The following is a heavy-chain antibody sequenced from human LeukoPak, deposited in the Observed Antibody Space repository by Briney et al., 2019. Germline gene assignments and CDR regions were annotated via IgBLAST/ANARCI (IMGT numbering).Heavy chain of an antibody. V-gene: IGHV4-59*01. Sequence: PSETLSLTCTVPGGSTTSFSGSWIRQPPGKGLEWIGYIYYSGSTNYNPSLKSRVTISLDTSGNQLSLKLTSVTAADTAVYYCARDPKWRAKTGTTAASDMWGQGTMVTVSS. CDR1: GGSTTSFS. CDR3: ARDPKWRAKTGTTAASDM. J-gene: IGHJ3*02. CDR2: IYYSGST. D-gene: IGHD1-1*01.